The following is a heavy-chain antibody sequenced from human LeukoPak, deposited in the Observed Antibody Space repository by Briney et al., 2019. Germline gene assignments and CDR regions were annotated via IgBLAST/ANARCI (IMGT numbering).Heavy chain of an antibody. CDR3: ARHYYDSSGYYPADY. Sequence: EASVKVSCKASGYTFTSYYMHWVRQAPGQGLEWMGIINPSGGSTSYAQKFQGRVTMTTDTSTSTAYMELRSLRSDDTAVYYCARHYYDSSGYYPADYWGQGTLVTVSS. J-gene: IGHJ4*02. D-gene: IGHD3-22*01. CDR2: INPSGGST. V-gene: IGHV1-46*01. CDR1: GYTFTSYY.